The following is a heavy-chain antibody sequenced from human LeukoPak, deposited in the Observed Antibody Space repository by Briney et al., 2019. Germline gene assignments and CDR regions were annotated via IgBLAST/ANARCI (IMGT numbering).Heavy chain of an antibody. Sequence: ASVKVSCKVSGYTLTELSMHWVRQAPGKGLEWMGGFDPEDGETIYAQKFQGRVTMTEDTSTDTAYMELSSLRSEDTAVYYCATKQIAARSNADYFQHWGQGTLVTVSS. D-gene: IGHD6-6*01. CDR2: FDPEDGET. CDR1: GYTLTELS. V-gene: IGHV1-24*01. CDR3: ATKQIAARSNADYFQH. J-gene: IGHJ1*01.